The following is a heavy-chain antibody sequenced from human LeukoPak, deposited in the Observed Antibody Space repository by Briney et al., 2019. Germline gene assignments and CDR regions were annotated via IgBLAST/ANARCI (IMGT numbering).Heavy chain of an antibody. CDR2: ISWNSGSI. V-gene: IGHV3-9*03. Sequence: GGSLRLSCAASGFTFDDYAVHWVRQAPGKGLEWVSGISWNSGSIGYADSVKGRFTISRDNAKNSLYLQMNSLRAEDMALYYCAKGSYDSSGYYSLSYFDYWGQGTLVTVSS. J-gene: IGHJ4*02. D-gene: IGHD3-22*01. CDR1: GFTFDDYA. CDR3: AKGSYDSSGYYSLSYFDY.